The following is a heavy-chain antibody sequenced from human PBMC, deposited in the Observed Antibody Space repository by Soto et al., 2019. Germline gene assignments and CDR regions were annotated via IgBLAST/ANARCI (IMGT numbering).Heavy chain of an antibody. CDR3: ARARGAMYFDY. Sequence: QVQLQESGPGLVKPSQTLSLTCTVSGGSISSGDYYWSWIRQPPGKGLEWIGYIYYSGSTYYNPSLKRLGTIPAYTSTNQFPLKLSSVTAAGTAVYYCARARGAMYFDYCGQGTLVTVSS. CDR1: GGSISSGDYY. V-gene: IGHV4-30-4*01. D-gene: IGHD2-2*01. J-gene: IGHJ4*02. CDR2: IYYSGST.